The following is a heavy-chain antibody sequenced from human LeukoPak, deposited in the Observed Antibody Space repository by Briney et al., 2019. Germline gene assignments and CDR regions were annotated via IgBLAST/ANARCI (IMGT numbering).Heavy chain of an antibody. Sequence: SETLSLTCTVSGGSISSYYGSWIRQPPGKGLEWIGYIYYSGSTNYNPSLKSRVTISVDTSKNQFSLKLSSVTAADTAVYCCARAVEMATIWSYYYYYMDVWGKGTTVTVSS. CDR1: GGSISSYY. CDR3: ARAVEMATIWSYYYYYMDV. D-gene: IGHD5-24*01. J-gene: IGHJ6*03. V-gene: IGHV4-59*01. CDR2: IYYSGST.